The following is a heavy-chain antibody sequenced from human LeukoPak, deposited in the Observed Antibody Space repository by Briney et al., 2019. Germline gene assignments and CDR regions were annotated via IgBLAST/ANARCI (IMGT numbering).Heavy chain of an antibody. CDR2: IWYDGSNK. D-gene: IGHD5-12*01. Sequence: PGGSLRLSCAASGFTFSSYGMHWVRQAPGKGLEWVAVIWYDGSNKYYADSVKGRFTISRDNSKNTPYLQMNSLRAEDTAVYYCAREGYSGYVFDYWGQGTLVTVSS. CDR3: AREGYSGYVFDY. J-gene: IGHJ4*02. CDR1: GFTFSSYG. V-gene: IGHV3-33*01.